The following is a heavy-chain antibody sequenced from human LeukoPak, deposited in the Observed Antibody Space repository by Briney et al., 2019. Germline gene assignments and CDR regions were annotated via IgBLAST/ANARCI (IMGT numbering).Heavy chain of an antibody. D-gene: IGHD3-22*01. CDR2: IIPIFGTA. CDR3: ARGLNYYDSSGYSTVGLDY. J-gene: IGHJ4*02. CDR1: GGTFSSYA. V-gene: IGHV1-69*13. Sequence: ASVKVSCKASGGTFSSYAISWVRQAPGQGLEWMGGIIPIFGTANYAQKFQGRVTITADESTSTAYMELSSLRSEDTAVYYCARGLNYYDSSGYSTVGLDYWGQGTLVTVSS.